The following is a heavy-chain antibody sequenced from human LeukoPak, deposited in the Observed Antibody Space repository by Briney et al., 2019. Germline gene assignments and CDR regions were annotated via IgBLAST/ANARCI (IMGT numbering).Heavy chain of an antibody. CDR3: ARERSSSSVYYYYYMDV. D-gene: IGHD6-6*01. CDR2: ITDNGRKS. CDR1: GFTFSDRY. V-gene: IGHV3-11*04. Sequence: GWALRLSRVVCGFTFSDRYMGWIRQAPGKGLEWVSYITDNGRKSYYADSVKGRITNSKDNAKNSMYLQINNLRVEDTAAYYCARERSSSSVYYYYYMDVWGKGTTVTVSS. J-gene: IGHJ6*03.